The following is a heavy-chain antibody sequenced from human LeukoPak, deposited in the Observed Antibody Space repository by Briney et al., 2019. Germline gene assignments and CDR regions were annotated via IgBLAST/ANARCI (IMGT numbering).Heavy chain of an antibody. D-gene: IGHD3-22*01. V-gene: IGHV4-59*01. Sequence: SETLSLTCTVSGGSISSYYWSWIRQPPGKGLEWIGYIYYSGCTNYNPSLKSRVTISVDTSKNQFSLKLSSVTAADTAVYYCARVHYYDSLNPLYYFDYWGQGTLVTVSS. CDR3: ARVHYYDSLNPLYYFDY. CDR1: GGSISSYY. CDR2: IYYSGCT. J-gene: IGHJ4*02.